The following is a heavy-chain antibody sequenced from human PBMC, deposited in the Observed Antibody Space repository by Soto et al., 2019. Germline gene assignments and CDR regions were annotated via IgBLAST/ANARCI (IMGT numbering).Heavy chain of an antibody. CDR3: ASQRISYYMDA. V-gene: IGHV3-7*05. CDR2: MNQDGSEK. CDR1: GFTFGDFW. J-gene: IGHJ6*03. Sequence: GGSLRLSCTVSGFTFGDFWMTWVRQAPGKGLEWVANMNQDGSEKYYADSVRGRFGISRDNAKNSLFLQMNSLSAEDTALYYCASQRISYYMDAWGQGTTGTV. D-gene: IGHD1-1*01.